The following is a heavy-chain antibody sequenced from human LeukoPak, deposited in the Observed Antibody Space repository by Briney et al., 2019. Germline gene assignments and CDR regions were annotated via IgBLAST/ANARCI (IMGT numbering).Heavy chain of an antibody. J-gene: IGHJ4*02. CDR2: INPNSGGT. D-gene: IGHD3-22*01. Sequence: ALVKVSCKASGYTFTGYYMHWVRQAPGQGLEWMGWINPNSGGTNYAQKFQGRVTMTRDTSISTAYMELSRLRSDDTAVYYCARVISTYYYDSSGYYPLDYWGQGTLVTVSS. V-gene: IGHV1-2*02. CDR1: GYTFTGYY. CDR3: ARVISTYYYDSSGYYPLDY.